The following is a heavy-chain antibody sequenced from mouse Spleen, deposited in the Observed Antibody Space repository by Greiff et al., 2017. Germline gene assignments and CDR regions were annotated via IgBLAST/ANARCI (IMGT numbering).Heavy chain of an antibody. J-gene: IGHJ2*01. Sequence: EVQGVESGPELVKPGASVKISCKASGYSFTGYYMNWVKQSPEKSLEWIGEINPSTGGTTYNQKFKAKATLTVDKSSSTAYMQLKSLTSEDSAVYYCASLTTVVGDFDYWGQGTTLTVSS. D-gene: IGHD1-1*01. CDR3: ASLTTVVGDFDY. CDR1: GYSFTGYY. CDR2: INPSTGGT. V-gene: IGHV1-42*01.